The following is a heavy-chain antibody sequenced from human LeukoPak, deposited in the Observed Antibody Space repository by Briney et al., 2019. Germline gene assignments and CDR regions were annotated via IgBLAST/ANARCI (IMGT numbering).Heavy chain of an antibody. CDR1: GGSDSSYF. D-gene: IGHD2-21*01. CDR2: ISDSVST. Sequence: SETLSLTCTMSGGSDSSYFGSWIRQPPGRGLEWSGYISDSVSTAYNLSLRSRGTISLDTSKNKFSLRMSSVTAADTAVYYCARDRWWWDLRSWGQGTLVTVSS. J-gene: IGHJ4*02. V-gene: IGHV4-59*02. CDR3: ARDRWWWDLRS.